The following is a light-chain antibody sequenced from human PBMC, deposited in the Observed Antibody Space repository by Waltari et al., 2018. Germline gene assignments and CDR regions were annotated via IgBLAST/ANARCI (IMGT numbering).Light chain of an antibody. CDR1: SGDIVGDY. Sequence: NFMLTQPHSVSESPGKTVTISCTRNSGDIVGDYVQWYQQRPGSAPTTVIYEDDQRPSGVPDRFSGSIDTSNSASLTISRLRTEDEADYYCQSYDNNIVLFGGVTKLTVL. V-gene: IGLV6-57*03. J-gene: IGLJ2*01. CDR2: EDD. CDR3: QSYDNNIVL.